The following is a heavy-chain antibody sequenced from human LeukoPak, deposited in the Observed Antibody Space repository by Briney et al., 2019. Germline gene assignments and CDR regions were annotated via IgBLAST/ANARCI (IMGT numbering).Heavy chain of an antibody. CDR3: ARALWFGGWFDAFDI. J-gene: IGHJ3*02. D-gene: IGHD3-10*01. Sequence: SETLSLTCAVYGGSFGGYYWSWIRQPPGKGLEWIGEINHSGSTNYNPSLKSRVTISVDTSKNQFSLKLSSVTAADTAVYYCARALWFGGWFDAFDIWGQGTMVTVSS. CDR2: INHSGST. V-gene: IGHV4-34*01. CDR1: GGSFGGYY.